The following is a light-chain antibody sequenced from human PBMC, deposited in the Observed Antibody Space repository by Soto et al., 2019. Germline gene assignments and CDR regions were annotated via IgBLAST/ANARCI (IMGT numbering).Light chain of an antibody. CDR2: AAS. J-gene: IGKJ1*01. CDR1: QGISTY. V-gene: IGKV1-39*01. Sequence: DIQMTQSPSSLSASVGDRVTITCRASQGISTYLNWYQQKQGKAPKLLIYAASSVQSGVPSRFSGSGSETDFTLTISTLHPEDFATYSCQQSYSTTWTVGQGTKVDTK. CDR3: QQSYSTTWT.